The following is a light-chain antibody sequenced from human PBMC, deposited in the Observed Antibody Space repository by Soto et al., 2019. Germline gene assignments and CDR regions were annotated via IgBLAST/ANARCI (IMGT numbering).Light chain of an antibody. CDR3: QQYDNWPPYT. J-gene: IGKJ2*01. CDR1: QSVRSN. Sequence: EIVMTQSPATLSVSPGERVTLSCRASQSVRSNVAWYQQKPGQAPRVLIYGAPTRATGIPARFSGSGSGTEFTLSISSLQSEDFAIYYCQQYDNWPPYTFGQGTKVDIK. CDR2: GAP. V-gene: IGKV3D-15*01.